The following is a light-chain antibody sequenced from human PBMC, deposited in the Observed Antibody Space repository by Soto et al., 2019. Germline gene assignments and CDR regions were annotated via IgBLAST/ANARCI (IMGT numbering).Light chain of an antibody. V-gene: IGKV3-15*01. Sequence: EIVMTQSPATLSVSPGDRATLSCRASQSVSSNLAWYQQKPGQTPRLLIYGASTRATGIPARFSGSGSGTEFTLTISSLQSGDFAVYYCQQYHNWPPGTFGQGTKVEIK. J-gene: IGKJ1*01. CDR3: QQYHNWPPGT. CDR1: QSVSSN. CDR2: GAS.